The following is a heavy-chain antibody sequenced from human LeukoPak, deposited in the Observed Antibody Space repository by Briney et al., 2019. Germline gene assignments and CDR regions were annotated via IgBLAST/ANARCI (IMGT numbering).Heavy chain of an antibody. D-gene: IGHD6-13*01. Sequence: TSETLSLTCTVSGGSISSYYWSWIRQPPGKGLEWIGYIYYSGTTNYNPSLESRVTIPVDTSKNQFSLKLSSVTAADTAVYYCARGVYIAAAQYGYWGQGTLVTVSS. V-gene: IGHV4-59*01. J-gene: IGHJ4*02. CDR2: IYYSGTT. CDR1: GGSISSYY. CDR3: ARGVYIAAAQYGY.